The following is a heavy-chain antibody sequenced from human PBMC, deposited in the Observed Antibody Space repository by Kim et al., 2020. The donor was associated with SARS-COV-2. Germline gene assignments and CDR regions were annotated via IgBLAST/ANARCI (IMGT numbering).Heavy chain of an antibody. CDR3: ARAPITMIVVVQAFDI. CDR2: IYYSAST. CDR1: GGSISSGGYY. Sequence: SETLSLTCTVSGGSISSGGYYWSWIRQHPGKGLEWIGYIYYSASTYYNPSLKSRVNISLDTSKNQFSLKLSSVTAADTAVYYCARAPITMIVVVQAFDIWGQGTMVTGSS. D-gene: IGHD3-22*01. V-gene: IGHV4-31*03. J-gene: IGHJ3*02.